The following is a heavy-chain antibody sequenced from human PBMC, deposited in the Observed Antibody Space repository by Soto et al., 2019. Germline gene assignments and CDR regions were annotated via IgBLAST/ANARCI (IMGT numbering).Heavy chain of an antibody. J-gene: IGHJ4*02. D-gene: IGHD3-3*01. V-gene: IGHV1-69*01. Sequence: QVQLVQSGAEVKKPGSSVKVSCKASGGTFSSYAISWVRQAPGQGLEWMGGTIPIFGTANYAQKFQGRVTITEDESTSTAYMELSSLRAEDTAVYYCARDRYDFWSGYYTDYWGQGTLVTVSS. CDR3: ARDRYDFWSGYYTDY. CDR1: GGTFSSYA. CDR2: TIPIFGTA.